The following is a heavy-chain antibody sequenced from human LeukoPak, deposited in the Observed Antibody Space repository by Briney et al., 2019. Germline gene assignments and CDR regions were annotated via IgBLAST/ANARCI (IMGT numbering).Heavy chain of an antibody. J-gene: IGHJ4*02. CDR3: TTMSLGYCSGGSCQRDY. CDR1: GFTFSNAW. D-gene: IGHD2-15*01. Sequence: TGGSLRLSCAASGFTFSNAWMSWVRQAPGKGLEWVGRIKSKTDGGTTDYAAPVKGRFTISRDDSKNTLYLQMNSLKTKDTAVYYCTTMSLGYCSGGSCQRDYWGQGTLVTVSS. V-gene: IGHV3-15*01. CDR2: IKSKTDGGTT.